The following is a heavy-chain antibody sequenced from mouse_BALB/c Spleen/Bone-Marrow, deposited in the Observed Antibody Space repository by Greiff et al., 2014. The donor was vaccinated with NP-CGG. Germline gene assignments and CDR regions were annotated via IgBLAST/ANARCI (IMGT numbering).Heavy chain of an antibody. D-gene: IGHD2-1*01. CDR1: GYTFTSYW. CDR3: ARRGNSLMDY. Sequence: QVQLQQSGADLARPGASVKLSCKASGYTFTSYWMQWVKQRPGQGLEWIGAIYPGDGDTRYTQKFKGKATLTADKSSSTACLQLSSLASEDSAVYYCARRGNSLMDYWGQGTSVTVSS. CDR2: IYPGDGDT. J-gene: IGHJ4*01. V-gene: IGHV1-87*01.